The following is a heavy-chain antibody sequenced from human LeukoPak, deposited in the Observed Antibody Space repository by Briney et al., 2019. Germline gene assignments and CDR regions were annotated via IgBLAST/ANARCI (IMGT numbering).Heavy chain of an antibody. V-gene: IGHV3-23*01. J-gene: IGHJ4*02. Sequence: GGSLRLSCAASGFIFSSNYMSWVRQAPGKGLKWVSTITTGGPNTYYADSVKGRFTVSRDDSKNTLYLQMNSLRAEDTAVYYCAKDGGLWVSAHWGDSWGRGTLVTVSS. D-gene: IGHD7-27*01. CDR1: GFIFSSNY. CDR3: AKDGGLWVSAHWGDS. CDR2: ITTGGPNT.